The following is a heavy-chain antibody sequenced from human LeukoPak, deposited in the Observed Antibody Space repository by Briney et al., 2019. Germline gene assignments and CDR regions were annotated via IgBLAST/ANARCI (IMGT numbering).Heavy chain of an antibody. J-gene: IGHJ6*02. D-gene: IGHD3-10*01. V-gene: IGHV3-9*01. CDR2: ISWNSGSI. CDR3: AKDMDAGGSGSYYGMDV. Sequence: GRSLRLSCAASGFTFDDYAMHWVRQAPGKGLEWVSGISWNSGSIGYADSVKGRFTISRDNAKNSLYLQMNSLRAEDTALYYCAKDMDAGGSGSYYGMDVWGQGTTVTVSS. CDR1: GFTFDDYA.